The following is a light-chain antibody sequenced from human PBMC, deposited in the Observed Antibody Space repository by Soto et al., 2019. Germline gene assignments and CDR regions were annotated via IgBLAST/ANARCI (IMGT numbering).Light chain of an antibody. CDR2: DAS. V-gene: IGKV1-5*01. CDR3: RHYNSYSVT. CDR1: QSISTW. J-gene: IGKJ1*01. Sequence: DIQVTQSPSTLSASVGDRVTITCRASQSISTWLAWYQQKSGKAPRLLIYDASSLENGVPSRFSGSGSGTEFTLTISSLQPDDFATYYCRHYNSYSVTFGQGTKVEIK.